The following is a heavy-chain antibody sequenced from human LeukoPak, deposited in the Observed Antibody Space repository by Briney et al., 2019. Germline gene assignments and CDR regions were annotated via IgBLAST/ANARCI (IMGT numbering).Heavy chain of an antibody. CDR2: ISAYNGNT. Sequence: ASVKVSCKASGYTFTSYGISWVRQAPGQGLEWMGWISAYNGNTNYAQKFQGRVTMTMDTSTSTAYMELRSLRSDDTAVYYCARANGDYVPYYFDYWGQGTLVTVSS. CDR1: GYTFTSYG. V-gene: IGHV1-18*01. CDR3: ARANGDYVPYYFDY. D-gene: IGHD4-17*01. J-gene: IGHJ4*02.